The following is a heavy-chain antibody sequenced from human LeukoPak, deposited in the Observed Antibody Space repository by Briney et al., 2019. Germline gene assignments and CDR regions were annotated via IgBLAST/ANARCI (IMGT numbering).Heavy chain of an antibody. V-gene: IGHV3-30*18. CDR1: GFTFSSYG. J-gene: IGHJ4*02. Sequence: LPGGSLRLSCAASGFTFSSYGMHWVRQAPGKGLEWVAVISYDGSNKYYADSVKGRFTISRDNSKNTLYLQMNSLRAEDTAVYYCAKDLVWTFRYGGYVFDYWGQGTLVTVSS. CDR3: AKDLVWTFRYGGYVFDY. CDR2: ISYDGSNK. D-gene: IGHD5-12*01.